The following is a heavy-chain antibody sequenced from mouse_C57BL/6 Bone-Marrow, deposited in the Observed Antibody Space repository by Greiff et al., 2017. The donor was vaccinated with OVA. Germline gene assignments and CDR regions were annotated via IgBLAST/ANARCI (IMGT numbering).Heavy chain of an antibody. V-gene: IGHV1-52*01. CDR1: GYTFTSYW. D-gene: IGHD3-3*01. J-gene: IGHJ4*01. CDR3: ARYGQPGRGYAMDY. CDR2: IDPSDSET. Sequence: QVQLQQPGAELVRPGSSVKLSCKASGYTFTSYWMHWVKQRPIQGLEWIGNIDPSDSETHYNQKFKDKATLTVDKSSSTAYMQLSSLTSEDSAVYYCARYGQPGRGYAMDYWGQGTSVTVSS.